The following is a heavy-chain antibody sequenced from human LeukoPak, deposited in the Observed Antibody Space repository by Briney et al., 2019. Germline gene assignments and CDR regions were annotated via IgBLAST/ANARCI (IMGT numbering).Heavy chain of an antibody. CDR3: ARVSRFGDRLGYCSGGSCHFDY. CDR1: GYTFTGYY. D-gene: IGHD2-15*01. CDR2: INPNSGGT. J-gene: IGHJ4*02. V-gene: IGHV1-2*02. Sequence: ASVTVSCKASGYTFTGYYMHWVRQAPGQGLEWMGWINPNSGGTNYAQKFQGRVTMTRDTSISTAYMELSRLRSDDTAVYYCARVSRFGDRLGYCSGGSCHFDYWGQGTLVTVSS.